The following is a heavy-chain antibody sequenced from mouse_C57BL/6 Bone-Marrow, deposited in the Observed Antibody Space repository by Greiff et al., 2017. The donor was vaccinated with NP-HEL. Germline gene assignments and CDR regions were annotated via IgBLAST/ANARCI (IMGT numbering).Heavy chain of an antibody. CDR1: GYTFTDYY. D-gene: IGHD4-1*01. CDR3: ARSRWAVFAY. CDR2: INPYNGGT. J-gene: IGHJ3*01. V-gene: IGHV1-19*01. Sequence: EVQLQQSGPVLVKPGASVKMSCKASGYTFTDYYMNWVKQSHGKSLEWIGVINPYNGGTSYNQKFKGKATLTVDKSSSTAYMELNSLTSEDSAVYYCARSRWAVFAYRGQRTLVTVSA.